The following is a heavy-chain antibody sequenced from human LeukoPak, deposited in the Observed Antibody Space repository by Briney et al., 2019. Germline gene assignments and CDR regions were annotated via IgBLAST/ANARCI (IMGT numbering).Heavy chain of an antibody. Sequence: GGSLRLSCAASGFTFSSYAMSWVRQAPGKGLEWVSAISGSGGSTYYADSVKGRFTISRDSSKNTLYLQMSSLRAEDTAVYYCAKDSGWYSPFDYWGQGTLVTVSS. J-gene: IGHJ4*02. CDR1: GFTFSSYA. CDR2: ISGSGGST. CDR3: AKDSGWYSPFDY. V-gene: IGHV3-23*01. D-gene: IGHD6-19*01.